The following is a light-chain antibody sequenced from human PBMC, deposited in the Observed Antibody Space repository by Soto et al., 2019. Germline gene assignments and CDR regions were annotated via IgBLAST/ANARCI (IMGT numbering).Light chain of an antibody. CDR1: QSVSSY. J-gene: IGKJ4*01. Sequence: ERVMTQSPATLSVSPGERATLSCRASQSVSSYLAWYQQKPGQAPRLLMFRTSSRATGFPARFSGSGSGTEFNLTISSLQSEDFGVYYCQQYNNWPRATFGGGTKVDIK. CDR2: RTS. V-gene: IGKV3-15*01. CDR3: QQYNNWPRAT.